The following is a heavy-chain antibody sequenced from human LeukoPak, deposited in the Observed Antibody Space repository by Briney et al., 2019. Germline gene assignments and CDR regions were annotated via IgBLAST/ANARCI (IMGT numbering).Heavy chain of an antibody. V-gene: IGHV4-59*12. D-gene: IGHD6-13*01. Sequence: SETLSLTCTVSGGSISSYYWSWIRQPPGKGLEWIGYIYYSGSTNYNPSLKSRVTISVHTSKNQFSLKLSSVTAADTAVYYCARVLAAAGNNWFDPWGQGTLVTVSS. J-gene: IGHJ5*02. CDR2: IYYSGST. CDR3: ARVLAAAGNNWFDP. CDR1: GGSISSYY.